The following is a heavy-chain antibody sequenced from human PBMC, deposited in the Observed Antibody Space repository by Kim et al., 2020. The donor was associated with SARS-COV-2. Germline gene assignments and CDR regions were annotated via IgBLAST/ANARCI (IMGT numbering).Heavy chain of an antibody. J-gene: IGHJ4*02. D-gene: IGHD6-19*01. CDR3: ARSLKWLVAFDY. Sequence: SETLSLTCAVYGGSFSGFYCSWIRQPPGKGLEWIGEIVHSGSTNYNPSLKSRVTISVDTSKNQFSLKLSSVTAADTAVYYCARSLKWLVAFDYWGQGTLVTVSS. CDR2: IVHSGST. CDR1: GGSFSGFY. V-gene: IGHV4-34*12.